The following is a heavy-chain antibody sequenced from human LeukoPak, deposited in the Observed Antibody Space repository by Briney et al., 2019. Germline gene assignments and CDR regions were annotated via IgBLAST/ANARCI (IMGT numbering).Heavy chain of an antibody. CDR1: GFTFSSYG. CDR3: AKDRGWNYGDYEGYFDY. D-gene: IGHD4-17*01. CDR2: ISYDRSNK. Sequence: GGSLRLSCAASGFTFSSYGMHWVRQAPGKGLEWVAVISYDRSNKYYADSVKGRFTISRDNSKNTLYLQMNSLRAEDTAVYYCAKDRGWNYGDYEGYFDYWGQGTLVTVSS. V-gene: IGHV3-30*18. J-gene: IGHJ4*02.